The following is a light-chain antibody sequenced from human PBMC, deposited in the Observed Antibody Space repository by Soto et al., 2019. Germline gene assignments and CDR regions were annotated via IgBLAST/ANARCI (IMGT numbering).Light chain of an antibody. V-gene: IGLV2-14*01. J-gene: IGLJ1*01. Sequence: QSVLTQPVSVSGSPGQSITISCTGTSSDVGAYNYVSWYQQHPGKAPKIIIYEVTNRPSGVSNRFSGSKSGNTASLTISGLQAEDDADYSCSSFTRRLTVTYVFGTVTKVTVL. CDR3: SSFTRRLTVTYV. CDR1: SSDVGAYNY. CDR2: EVT.